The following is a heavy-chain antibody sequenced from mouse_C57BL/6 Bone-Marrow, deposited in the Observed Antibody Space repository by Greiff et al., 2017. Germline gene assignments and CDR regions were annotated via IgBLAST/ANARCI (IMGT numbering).Heavy chain of an antibody. V-gene: IGHV1-5*01. CDR3: TRSNDYILLAY. J-gene: IGHJ3*01. CDR2: IYPGNSDT. D-gene: IGHD2-12*01. Sequence: EVQLQQSGPVLARPGASVKMSCKTSGYTFTSYWMHWVKQRPGQGLEWIGAIYPGNSDTSYNQKFKGKATLTAVTSASTAYMALSSLTDEDSAVYYCTRSNDYILLAYWGQGTLVTVSA. CDR1: GYTFTSYW.